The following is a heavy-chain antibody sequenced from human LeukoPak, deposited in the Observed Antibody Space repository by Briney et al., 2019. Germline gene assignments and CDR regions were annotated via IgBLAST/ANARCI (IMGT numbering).Heavy chain of an antibody. J-gene: IGHJ4*02. D-gene: IGHD6-6*01. Sequence: GGSLRLSCVASGFKFGDYNMHWVRHPPGKGLEWVSLFSRDGRSTYYGDSVRGRFTISRDNSKNTLYLQMNSLRAEDTAVYYCAKITSTSSSVDYWGQGTLVTVSS. CDR2: FSRDGRST. CDR1: GFKFGDYN. CDR3: AKITSTSSSVDY. V-gene: IGHV3-43*01.